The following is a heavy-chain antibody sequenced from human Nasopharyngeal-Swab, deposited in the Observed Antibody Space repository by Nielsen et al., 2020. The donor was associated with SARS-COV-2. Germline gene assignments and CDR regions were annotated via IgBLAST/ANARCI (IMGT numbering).Heavy chain of an antibody. D-gene: IGHD2/OR15-2a*01. V-gene: IGHV3-21*01. Sequence: RGSLRLSCAASEFTFSSYSMNWVRQAPGEGLEWVSSISSSSSYIYYADSVKGRFTISRDNAKNSLYLQMNSLRAEDTAVYYCARGNRPVAFDIWGQGTMVTVSS. CDR3: ARGNRPVAFDI. J-gene: IGHJ3*02. CDR1: EFTFSSYS. CDR2: ISSSSSYI.